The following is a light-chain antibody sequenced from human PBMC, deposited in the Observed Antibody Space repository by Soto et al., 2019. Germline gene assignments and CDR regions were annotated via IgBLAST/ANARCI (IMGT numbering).Light chain of an antibody. CDR1: QSVSSSF. V-gene: IGKV3-20*01. J-gene: IGKJ5*01. CDR2: GAS. Sequence: EIVLTQSPGTLSLSPGERATLSCRASQSVSSSFLAWYQQKVGQAPRLLIYGASSRATGIPDRFSGSGSGTDFTLTISRLEPEDFAMYYCQQYGSSPRTFGQGTRLEI. CDR3: QQYGSSPRT.